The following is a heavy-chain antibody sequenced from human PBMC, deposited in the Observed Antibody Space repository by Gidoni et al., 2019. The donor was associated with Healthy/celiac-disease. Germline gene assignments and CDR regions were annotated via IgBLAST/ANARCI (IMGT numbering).Heavy chain of an antibody. CDR3: AREAYYYGSGPLRRHYGMDV. CDR2: SNPNCGGT. Sequence: QVQLVQSGAEVKKPGAPVKVSCKASGYTFPGHYTHRVRQAPGQGLEWMGWSNPNCGGTNYAQKFQGRVTMTRDTSISTAYMELSRLRSDDTAVYYCAREAYYYGSGPLRRHYGMDVWGQGTTVTVSS. D-gene: IGHD3-10*01. J-gene: IGHJ6*02. V-gene: IGHV1-2*02. CDR1: GYTFPGHY.